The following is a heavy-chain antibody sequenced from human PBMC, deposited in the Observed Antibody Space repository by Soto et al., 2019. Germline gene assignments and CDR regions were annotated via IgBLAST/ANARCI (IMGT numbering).Heavy chain of an antibody. CDR3: ARDRGDSSGYYPYSFDY. CDR2: ISPSSSYM. J-gene: IGHJ4*02. D-gene: IGHD3-22*01. V-gene: IGHV3-21*01. CDR1: GFSFTSYS. Sequence: EVQLVESGGGLVKPGGSLRLSCAASGFSFTSYSMNWVRQAPGKGLERVSSISPSSSYMYYADSVKGRFTISRDNAKKSLYLQMSSLRAEDTALYYRARDRGDSSGYYPYSFDYWGQGTLVTVSS.